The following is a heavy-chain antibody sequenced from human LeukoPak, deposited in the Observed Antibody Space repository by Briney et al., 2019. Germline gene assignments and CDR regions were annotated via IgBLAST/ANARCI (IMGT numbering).Heavy chain of an antibody. CDR1: GFTFTSSA. V-gene: IGHV1-58*02. J-gene: IGHJ3*02. Sequence: VASVKVSCKASGFTFTSSAMQWVRQARGQRLEWIGWIVVGSGNTNYAQKFQERVTITRDMSTSTAYMELSSLRSEDTAVYYCARVTEAQGATFVEPNPDAFDIWGQGTMVTVSS. CDR3: ARVTEAQGATFVEPNPDAFDI. CDR2: IVVGSGNT. D-gene: IGHD2-21*02.